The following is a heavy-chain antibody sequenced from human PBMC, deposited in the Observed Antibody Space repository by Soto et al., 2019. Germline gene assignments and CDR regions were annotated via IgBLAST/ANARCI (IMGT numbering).Heavy chain of an antibody. Sequence: EVRLVESGGGLVQPGGSLRLSCAASGFTFSNYDMHWVRQAPGEGLEWVSGIGAASDTYYPVSAQGRFTVSRDNAKKSLYLQMNSLRAGDTAVYYCARGVLGPGDYYYGMDVWGQGTTVTASS. J-gene: IGHJ6*02. D-gene: IGHD7-27*01. V-gene: IGHV3-13*01. CDR1: GFTFSNYD. CDR2: IGAASDT. CDR3: ARGVLGPGDYYYGMDV.